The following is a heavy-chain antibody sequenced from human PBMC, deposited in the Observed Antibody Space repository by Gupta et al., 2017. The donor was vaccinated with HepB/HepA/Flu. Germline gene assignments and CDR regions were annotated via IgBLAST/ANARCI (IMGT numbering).Heavy chain of an antibody. CDR3: AKGVGIAARPGFDAFDI. Sequence: PGKGLEWVAVISYDGSNKYYADSVKGRFTISRDNSKNTLYLQMNSLRAEDTAVYYCAKGVGIAARPGFDAFDIWGQGTMVTVSS. V-gene: IGHV3-30*18. D-gene: IGHD6-6*01. CDR2: ISYDGSNK. J-gene: IGHJ3*02.